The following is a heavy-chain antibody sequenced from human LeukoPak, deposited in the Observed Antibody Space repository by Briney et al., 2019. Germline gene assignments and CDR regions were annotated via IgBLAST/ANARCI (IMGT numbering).Heavy chain of an antibody. J-gene: IGHJ4*02. CDR1: GFTFSSYS. D-gene: IGHD3-10*01. V-gene: IGHV3-21*04. CDR2: ISSSSSYI. CDR3: ASYDYYGSGSYYTAPHFDY. Sequence: GGSLRLSCAASGFTFSSYSMNWARQAPGKGLEWVSSISSSSSYIYYADSVKGRFTISRDNAKNSLYLQMNSLRAEDTAVYYCASYDYYGSGSYYTAPHFDYWGQGTLVTVSS.